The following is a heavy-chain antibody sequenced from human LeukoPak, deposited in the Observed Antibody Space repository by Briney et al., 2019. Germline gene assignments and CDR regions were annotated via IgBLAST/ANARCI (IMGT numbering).Heavy chain of an antibody. D-gene: IGHD6-13*01. CDR2: FDPSDSYT. V-gene: IGHV5-10-1*01. CDR1: GYSLTSYW. CDR3: ARAAAGRGPNWFDP. J-gene: IGHJ5*02. Sequence: ESPKISRKGSGYSLTSYWISWGRQVPGKGLEWRGRFDPSDSYTNYSPSFQGHVTISADKSISTAYLQWSSLKASDTAMYYCARAAAGRGPNWFDPWGQGTLVTVSS.